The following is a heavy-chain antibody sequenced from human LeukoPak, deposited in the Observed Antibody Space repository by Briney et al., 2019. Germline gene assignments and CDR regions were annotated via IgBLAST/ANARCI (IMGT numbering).Heavy chain of an antibody. D-gene: IGHD3-3*01. CDR3: ARGAAHYDFWSGLCYYYGMDV. CDR1: GYTFTSYD. CDR2: MNPNSGNT. J-gene: IGHJ6*02. Sequence: ASVNVSCKASGYTFTSYDINWVRQATGQGLEWMGWMNPNSGNTGYAQKFQGRVTMTRNTSISTAYMELSSLRSEDTAVYYCARGAAHYDFWSGLCYYYGMDVWGQGTTVTVSS. V-gene: IGHV1-8*01.